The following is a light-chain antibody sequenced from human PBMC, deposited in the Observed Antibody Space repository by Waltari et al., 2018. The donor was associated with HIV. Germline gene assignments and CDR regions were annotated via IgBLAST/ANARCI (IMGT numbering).Light chain of an antibody. Sequence: QSALTQPASVSGSPGQSITISCSGTNSDVGGYNYVYWYQQHPGKAPKLIIFDFSHRPSGISNRFSGSKSGNTASLTISGLQAEDEADYYCSSYTRSTTLDAVFGTGTKVSVL. CDR2: DFS. V-gene: IGLV2-14*03. CDR3: SSYTRSTTLDAV. J-gene: IGLJ1*01. CDR1: NSDVGGYNY.